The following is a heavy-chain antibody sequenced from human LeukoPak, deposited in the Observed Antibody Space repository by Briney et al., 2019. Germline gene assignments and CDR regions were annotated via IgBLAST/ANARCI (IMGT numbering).Heavy chain of an antibody. Sequence: GWSLRLSCAASGFTFSSYAMSWVRQAPGQGLQWVSAISGSGGSTYYADSVKGRFTISRDNSKNTLYLQMNSLRAEDTAVYYCAKGGEMATIYEYFQHWGQGTLVTVSS. D-gene: IGHD5-24*01. J-gene: IGHJ1*01. CDR3: AKGGEMATIYEYFQH. V-gene: IGHV3-23*01. CDR2: ISGSGGST. CDR1: GFTFSSYA.